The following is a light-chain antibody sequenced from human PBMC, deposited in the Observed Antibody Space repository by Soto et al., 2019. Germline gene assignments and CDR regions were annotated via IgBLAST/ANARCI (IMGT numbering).Light chain of an antibody. Sequence: EIQLTQSPSFLSASVRDRVIITCRASQGISSYLAWYQQKPGKAPKLLIYAASTLQSGVPSRFSGSGSGTEFTLTISSLQPEDFATYYCQQLKSYPLTFGGGTKVEIK. V-gene: IGKV1-9*01. CDR3: QQLKSYPLT. CDR1: QGISSY. CDR2: AAS. J-gene: IGKJ4*01.